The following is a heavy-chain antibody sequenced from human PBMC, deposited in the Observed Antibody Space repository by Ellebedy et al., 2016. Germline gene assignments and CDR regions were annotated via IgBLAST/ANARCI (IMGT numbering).Heavy chain of an antibody. CDR2: MNPNSGNT. V-gene: IGHV1-8*02. CDR3: ARGRGSTSSLDY. J-gene: IGHJ4*02. Sequence: ASVKVSCXASGYTFTGYYMHWVRQAPGQGLEWMGWMNPNSGNTGYAQKFQGRVTMTRNTSISTAYMELSSLRSEDTAVYYCARGRGSTSSLDYWGQGTLVTVSS. D-gene: IGHD6-6*01. CDR1: GYTFTGYY.